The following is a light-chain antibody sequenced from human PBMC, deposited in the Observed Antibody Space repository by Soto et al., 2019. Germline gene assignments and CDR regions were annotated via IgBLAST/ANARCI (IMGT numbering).Light chain of an antibody. CDR1: QSVLYSSNNKNY. CDR3: QQYYSTPYT. V-gene: IGKV4-1*01. Sequence: DIVMTQSPDSLAVSLGERATINCKSSQSVLYSSNNKNYLAWYQQKPGQPPKLLIYWASTRESGVPDRFSGSGVGEDFSLTISNPQAEDVAVYYCQQYYSTPYTFGQGTKLEIK. CDR2: WAS. J-gene: IGKJ2*01.